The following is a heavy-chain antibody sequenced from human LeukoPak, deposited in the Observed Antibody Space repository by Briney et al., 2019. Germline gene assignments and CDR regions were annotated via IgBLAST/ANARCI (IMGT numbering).Heavy chain of an antibody. Sequence: GGSLRLSCTASGFTFGDYAMSWFRQAPGKGLEWVGFIRSKTYGGTTEYAASVKGRFTISRDDSKSIAYLQMNSLKTEDTAVYYCTRDINIFEAAAGTGNCWFDPWGQGTLVTVSS. CDR3: TRDINIFEAAAGTGNCWFDP. CDR1: GFTFGDYA. D-gene: IGHD6-13*01. J-gene: IGHJ5*02. V-gene: IGHV3-49*03. CDR2: IRSKTYGGTT.